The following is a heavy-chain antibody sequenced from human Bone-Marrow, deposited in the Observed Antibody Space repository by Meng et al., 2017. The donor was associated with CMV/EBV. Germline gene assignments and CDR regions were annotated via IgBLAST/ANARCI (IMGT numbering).Heavy chain of an antibody. Sequence: GSLRLSCTVPGGSISSSNYYWGWIRQPPGKGLEWIGSIYYSGSTYYNPSLKSRVTISVDTSKNQFSLKLSSVTAADTAVYYCARGGSVFYGMDVWGQGTTVTVSS. CDR2: IYYSGST. J-gene: IGHJ6*01. D-gene: IGHD1-26*01. V-gene: IGHV4-39*07. CDR3: ARGGSVFYGMDV. CDR1: GGSISSSNYY.